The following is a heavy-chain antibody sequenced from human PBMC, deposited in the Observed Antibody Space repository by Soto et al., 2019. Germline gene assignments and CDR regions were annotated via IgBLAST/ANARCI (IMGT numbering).Heavy chain of an antibody. CDR2: IYYSGST. J-gene: IGHJ2*01. Sequence: SETLSLTCTVSGGSISSGGYYWSWIRQHPGKGLEWIGYIYYSGSTYYNPSLKSRVTISVDTSKNQFSLKLSSVTAADTAVYYCAREGPYSSSTLYWYFDLWGRGTLVTVSS. V-gene: IGHV4-31*03. CDR3: AREGPYSSSTLYWYFDL. CDR1: GGSISSGGYY. D-gene: IGHD6-6*01.